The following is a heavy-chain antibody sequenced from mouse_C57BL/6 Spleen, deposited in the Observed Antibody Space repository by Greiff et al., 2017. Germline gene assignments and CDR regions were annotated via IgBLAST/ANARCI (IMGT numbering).Heavy chain of an antibody. D-gene: IGHD3-2*02. CDR3: ARRAQATAWFAY. CDR2: ISGGGGNT. CDR1: GFTFSSYT. Sequence: DVQLVESGGGLVKPGGSLKLSCAASGFTFSSYTMSWVRQTPEKRLEWVATISGGGGNTYYPDSVKGRFTISRDNAKNTLYLQMSSLRSEDTALYYCARRAQATAWFAYWGQGTLVTVSA. V-gene: IGHV5-9*01. J-gene: IGHJ3*01.